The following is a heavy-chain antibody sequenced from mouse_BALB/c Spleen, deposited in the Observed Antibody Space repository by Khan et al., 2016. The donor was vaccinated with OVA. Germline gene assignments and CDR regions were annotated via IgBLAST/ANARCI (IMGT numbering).Heavy chain of an antibody. D-gene: IGHD1-1*01. J-gene: IGHJ2*01. CDR3: ERIKKIVATYFDY. V-gene: IGHV1S81*02. CDR1: GYTFTSYW. Sequence: VQLQQSGAELVKAGASVKMSCKASGYTFTSYWMHWVKQRPGQGLEWFAETNPTNGRTYYNQKFKSKATLTVDKSSSTAYMPLSGLTFEDSAVYYCERIKKIVATYFDYWGQGTTLTVSS. CDR2: TNPTNGRT.